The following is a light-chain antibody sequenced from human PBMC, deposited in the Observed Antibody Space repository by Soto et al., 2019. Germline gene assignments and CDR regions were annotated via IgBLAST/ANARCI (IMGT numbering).Light chain of an antibody. V-gene: IGLV1-47*01. CDR1: SSSIGSNY. J-gene: IGLJ3*02. Sequence: QSVLTQPPSASGTPGQRVTISWSGSSSSIGSNYVYWYQQLPGTAPKLLIFRSNQRPSGVPDRFSGSKSGTSASLAIGGLRSEDEADYYCAAWDDSLSAGVFGGGTKVTVL. CDR2: RSN. CDR3: AAWDDSLSAGV.